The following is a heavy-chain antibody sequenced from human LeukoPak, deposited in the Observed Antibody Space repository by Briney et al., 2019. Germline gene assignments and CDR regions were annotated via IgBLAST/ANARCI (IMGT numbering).Heavy chain of an antibody. CDR2: INSDGSSK. Sequence: GGSLRLSCAAAGFTFSTYWMHWVRQAPGKGLVWVSRINSDGSSKDYADSVKGRFTISRDNAKNTLYLQMNSLRVEDTAVFYCAMGHYDSSGYAHFDHWGQGTLVTVSS. CDR3: AMGHYDSSGYAHFDH. D-gene: IGHD3-22*01. V-gene: IGHV3-74*01. J-gene: IGHJ4*02. CDR1: GFTFSTYW.